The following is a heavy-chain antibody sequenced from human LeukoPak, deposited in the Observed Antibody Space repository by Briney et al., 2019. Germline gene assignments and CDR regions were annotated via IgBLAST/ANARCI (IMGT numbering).Heavy chain of an antibody. V-gene: IGHV3-53*01. Sequence: GGSLRLSCAASGFTFSSNYMSWVRQAPGKGLEWVSVIYSGGSTYYSDSVKGRFTISRDNSKNTLYLQMKSLRLEDTAVYYCSRDRWGATSSFHYWGQGTLVTVSS. D-gene: IGHD5-24*01. CDR1: GFTFSSNY. J-gene: IGHJ4*02. CDR2: IYSGGST. CDR3: SRDRWGATSSFHY.